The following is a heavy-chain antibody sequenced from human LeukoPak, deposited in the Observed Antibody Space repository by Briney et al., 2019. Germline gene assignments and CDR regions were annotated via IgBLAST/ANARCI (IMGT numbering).Heavy chain of an antibody. CDR3: ARDRYGANSPFDY. Sequence: GSLRLSCAASGFTFSNYGMHWVRQAPGKGLEWVAVIWYDGSNEYYADSVEGRFTISRDNSKNTLYLQMNSLRAEDTAVYYCARDRYGANSPFDYWGQGTLVTVSS. J-gene: IGHJ4*02. D-gene: IGHD4-23*01. CDR2: IWYDGSNE. V-gene: IGHV3-33*01. CDR1: GFTFSNYG.